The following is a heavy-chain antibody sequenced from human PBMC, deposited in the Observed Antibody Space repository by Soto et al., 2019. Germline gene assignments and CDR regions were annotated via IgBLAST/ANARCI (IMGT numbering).Heavy chain of an antibody. Sequence: GGSLRLSCAASGFTFSTYVMTWVRQAPGKGLEWVSGIRGSDGSTSYADSVKGRFTMSRDISKSTLFLQMNSLRAEDTAVYYCAHGKGRSLLNAFDIWGQGTMVTVSS. J-gene: IGHJ3*02. CDR1: GFTFSTYV. CDR2: IRGSDGST. D-gene: IGHD2-21*01. V-gene: IGHV3-23*01. CDR3: AHGKGRSLLNAFDI.